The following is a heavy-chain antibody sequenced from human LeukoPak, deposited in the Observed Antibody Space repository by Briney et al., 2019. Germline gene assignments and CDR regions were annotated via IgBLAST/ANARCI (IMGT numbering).Heavy chain of an antibody. Sequence: PGGSLRLSCAASGFTFSTYRMNWLRQAPGKGLEWVSYFSSSSGTMYYADSVRGRFTISRDIANNSLYLQMNSLRAEDTAVYYCATVGSSWFYDYWGQGTLVTVSS. CDR3: ATVGSSWFYDY. CDR1: GFTFSTYR. D-gene: IGHD6-13*01. CDR2: FSSSSGTM. J-gene: IGHJ4*02. V-gene: IGHV3-48*01.